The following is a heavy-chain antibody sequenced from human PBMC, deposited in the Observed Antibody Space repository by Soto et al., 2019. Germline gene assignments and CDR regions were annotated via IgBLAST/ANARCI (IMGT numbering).Heavy chain of an antibody. V-gene: IGHV4-39*01. J-gene: IGHJ5*02. CDR3: ARRTPLYASESSRFDP. Sequence: KTSETLSLTCTVSGGSITSGDSYWGWIRQPPGKGLEWIGTVDYSGDTTYNPSLESRVTISVDTSKNQFSLRLSFVTAADTAVYYCARRTPLYASESSRFDPWGQGALVTVYS. D-gene: IGHD3-10*01. CDR1: GGSITSGDSY. CDR2: VDYSGDT.